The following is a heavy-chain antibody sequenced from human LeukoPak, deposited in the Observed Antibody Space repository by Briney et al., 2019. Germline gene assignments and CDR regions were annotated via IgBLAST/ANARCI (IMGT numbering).Heavy chain of an antibody. V-gene: IGHV3-30*18. J-gene: IGHJ4*02. CDR1: GFTFSSYA. D-gene: IGHD6-6*01. Sequence: GGPLRLSCAASGFTFSSYAMSWVRQAPGKGLEWVAVISYDGSNKYYADSVKGRFTISRDNSKNTLYLQMNSLRAEDTAVYYCAKDRHDYGDYWGQGTLVTVSS. CDR3: AKDRHDYGDY. CDR2: ISYDGSNK.